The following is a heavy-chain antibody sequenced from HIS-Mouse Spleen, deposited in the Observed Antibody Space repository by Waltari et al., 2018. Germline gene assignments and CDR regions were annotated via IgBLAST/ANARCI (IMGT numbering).Heavy chain of an antibody. Sequence: QLQLQESGPGLVKPSETLSLTCTVSGCSISSSSYYWGWIRQPPGKGLEWIGSIYYSVSTYYNPSLKSRVTISVDTSKNQFSLKLSSVTAADTAVYYCARDGYSGYGHDAFDIWGQGTMVTVSS. V-gene: IGHV4-39*07. D-gene: IGHD5-12*01. J-gene: IGHJ3*02. CDR1: GCSISSSSYY. CDR2: IYYSVST. CDR3: ARDGYSGYGHDAFDI.